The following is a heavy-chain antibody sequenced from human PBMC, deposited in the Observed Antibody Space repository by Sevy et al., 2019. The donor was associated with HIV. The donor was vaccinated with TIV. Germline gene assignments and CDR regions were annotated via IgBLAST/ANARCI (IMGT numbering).Heavy chain of an antibody. CDR3: AREGCTKPHDY. V-gene: IGHV3-23*01. CDR2: LSFGCGEI. D-gene: IGHD2-8*01. J-gene: IGHJ4*02. Sequence: GGSLRFSCAASGFTFSKYSMSWVRQPPGKGLEWVSTLSFGCGEINYADSVKSRFTISRDNSKSSVYLQMNNLRPEDTAVYYCAREGCTKPHDYWGQGTLVTVSS. CDR1: GFTFSKYS.